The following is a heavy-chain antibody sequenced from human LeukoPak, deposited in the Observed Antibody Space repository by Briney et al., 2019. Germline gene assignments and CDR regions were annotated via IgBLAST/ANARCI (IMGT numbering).Heavy chain of an antibody. D-gene: IGHD1-26*01. Sequence: GGSLRLSCAASGFTFSSYAMHWVRQAPGKGLEWVAVISYDGSNKYYADSVKGRFTISRDNSKNTLYLQMNSLRAEDRAVYYCARGGSQHEGFDYWGQGTLVTVSS. CDR2: ISYDGSNK. J-gene: IGHJ4*02. CDR3: ARGGSQHEGFDY. V-gene: IGHV3-30-3*01. CDR1: GFTFSSYA.